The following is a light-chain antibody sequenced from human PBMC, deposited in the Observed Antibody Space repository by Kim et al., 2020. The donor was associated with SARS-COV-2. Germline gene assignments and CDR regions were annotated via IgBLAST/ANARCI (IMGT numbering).Light chain of an antibody. CDR1: ASNIGSNT. Sequence: SVTISCSGTASNIGSNTVNWYQQPPGTAPKLLIFTNDQRPSGVPDRFSGSKSGTSASLAISGLQSEDEADYYCAAWDDSLIGVVFGGGTQLTVL. CDR3: AAWDDSLIGVV. CDR2: TND. J-gene: IGLJ3*02. V-gene: IGLV1-44*01.